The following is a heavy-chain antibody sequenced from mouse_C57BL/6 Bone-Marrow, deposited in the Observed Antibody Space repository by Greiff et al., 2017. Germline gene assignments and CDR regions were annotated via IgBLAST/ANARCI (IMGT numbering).Heavy chain of an antibody. Sequence: VKLQESGAELVKPGASVKLSCKASGYTFTEYTIHWVKQRSGQGLEWIGWFYPGSGSIKYNEKFKDKATLTADKSSSTVYLELSRLTSEDYAVYFYARHEGDRTGFAYWGQGTLVTVSA. J-gene: IGHJ3*01. V-gene: IGHV1-62-2*01. CDR3: ARHEGDRTGFAY. D-gene: IGHD3-2*01. CDR2: FYPGSGSI. CDR1: GYTFTEYT.